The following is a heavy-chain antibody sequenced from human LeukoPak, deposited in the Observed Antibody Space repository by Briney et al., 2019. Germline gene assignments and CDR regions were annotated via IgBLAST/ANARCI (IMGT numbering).Heavy chain of an antibody. J-gene: IGHJ4*02. CDR2: ITSTSTYI. V-gene: IGHV3-21*01. D-gene: IGHD6-19*01. CDR1: GFTFSVFS. Sequence: KPGGSLRLSCAASGFTFSVFSMNWVRQAPGKGLEWVSSITSTSTYIFYADSVKGRFTIPRDNAKNSLYLQMNSLRAEDTALYYCARDLGIRVAGPFFDYWGQGTLVTVSS. CDR3: ARDLGIRVAGPFFDY.